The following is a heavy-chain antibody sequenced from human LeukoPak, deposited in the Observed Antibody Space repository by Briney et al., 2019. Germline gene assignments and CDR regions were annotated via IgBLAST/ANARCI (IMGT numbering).Heavy chain of an antibody. J-gene: IGHJ3*02. CDR3: ARARNHQNWAIFGVVRAFDI. CDR1: GGSISSGDYY. CDR2: IYYSGST. Sequence: PSQTLPLTCTVSGGSISSGDYYWSWIRQPPGKGLEWIGYIYYSGSTYYNPSLKSRVTISVDTSKNQFSLKLSSVTAADTAVYYCARARNHQNWAIFGVVRAFDIWGQGTMVTVSS. D-gene: IGHD3-3*01. V-gene: IGHV4-30-4*08.